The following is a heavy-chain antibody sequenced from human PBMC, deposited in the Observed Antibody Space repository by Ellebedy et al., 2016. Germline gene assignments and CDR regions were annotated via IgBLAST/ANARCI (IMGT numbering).Heavy chain of an antibody. V-gene: IGHV3-7*04. CDR2: MSQDGSEK. D-gene: IGHD1-7*01. J-gene: IGHJ4*02. Sequence: GESLKISXTGSGFTFSNYWMAWVRQAPGKGLEWVAHMSQDGSEKIYMDPVTGRFTISRDNAKNSLFLQMNSLRAEDTAVYYCATDTGNFWSSDYWGQGTLVTVSS. CDR3: ATDTGNFWSSDY. CDR1: GFTFSNYW.